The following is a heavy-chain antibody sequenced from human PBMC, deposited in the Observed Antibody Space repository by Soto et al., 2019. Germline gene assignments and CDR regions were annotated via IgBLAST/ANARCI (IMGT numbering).Heavy chain of an antibody. V-gene: IGHV4-30-2*01. CDR3: ARGPPLGY. CDR2: IYHGVST. Sequence: SETLSLTSPVSGSAITSGGYSWSWIRQPPGKGLECIGYIYHGVSTYYNPSLKSRVTISVDRSKNQFSLKLSSVTAADTAVYYCARGPPLGYWGQGTLVTVS. J-gene: IGHJ4*02. CDR1: GSAITSGGYS.